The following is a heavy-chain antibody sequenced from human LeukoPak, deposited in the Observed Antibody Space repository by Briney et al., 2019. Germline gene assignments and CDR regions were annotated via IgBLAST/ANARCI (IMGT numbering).Heavy chain of an antibody. D-gene: IGHD5-18*01. CDR3: ARASHYPVDTAMDY. J-gene: IGHJ4*02. Sequence: PGGSLRLSCAASGFTFSSYSMNWVRQAPGKGLEWVSSISSSSYIYYADSVKGRFTISRDNAKNSLYLQMNSLRAADTAVYYCARASHYPVDTAMDYWGQGTLVTVSS. CDR1: GFTFSSYS. V-gene: IGHV3-21*01. CDR2: ISSSSYI.